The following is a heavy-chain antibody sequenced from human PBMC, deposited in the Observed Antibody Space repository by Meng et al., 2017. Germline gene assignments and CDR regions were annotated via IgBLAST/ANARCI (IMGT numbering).Heavy chain of an antibody. CDR3: TWDDKAVSDY. CDR2: IKSNTDGGTA. D-gene: IGHD3-9*01. Sequence: EVQLVESGGGLVQLWGSLRLSCAASGFYFSNAWMSWVRQAPGKGLEWVGRIKSNTDGGTAEYAAPVTGRFTISRDDSKSTLYLQMSGLRIDDTGVYYCTWDDKAVSDYWGQGTLVTVSS. V-gene: IGHV3-15*01. J-gene: IGHJ4*02. CDR1: GFYFSNAW.